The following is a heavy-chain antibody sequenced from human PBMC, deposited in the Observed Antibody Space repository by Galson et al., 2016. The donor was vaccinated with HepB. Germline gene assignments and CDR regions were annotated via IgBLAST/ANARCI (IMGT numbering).Heavy chain of an antibody. Sequence: SLRLSCASSGFTFSSYALHWVRQAPGKGLEWVAVVSYDGSSQYYADSVKGRFTISRDDSKNTLHLRMNSLRLEDTAVYYCARDLGFLDWLNYGLDAWGQGTTVTVSS. J-gene: IGHJ6*02. CDR1: GFTFSSYA. CDR3: ARDLGFLDWLNYGLDA. V-gene: IGHV3-30*04. CDR2: VSYDGSSQ. D-gene: IGHD3/OR15-3a*01.